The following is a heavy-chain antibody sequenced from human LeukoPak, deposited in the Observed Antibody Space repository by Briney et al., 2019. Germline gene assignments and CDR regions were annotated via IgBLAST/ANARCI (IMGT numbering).Heavy chain of an antibody. D-gene: IGHD6-19*01. Sequence: ASVKVSCKASGYTFSRNGVSWVRQAPGQGLEWLGWISAYNGNTNYAQKFQGRVIVTTDTSTSTTYMELRSLTSDDTAVYYCVRRPVEAMGFFDYWGQGTLVIVSS. CDR1: GYTFSRNG. V-gene: IGHV1-18*01. CDR3: VRRPVEAMGFFDY. J-gene: IGHJ4*02. CDR2: ISAYNGNT.